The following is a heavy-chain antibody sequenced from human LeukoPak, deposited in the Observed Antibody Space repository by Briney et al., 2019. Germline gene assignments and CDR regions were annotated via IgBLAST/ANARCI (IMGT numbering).Heavy chain of an antibody. CDR1: GFTFSNYW. V-gene: IGHV3-74*01. CDR3: ARSTGSYYDMDV. CDR2: INIDGSSI. J-gene: IGHJ6*02. Sequence: GGSLRLSCAASGFTFSNYWMHWVRQAPGKGLVWVSRINIDGSSISYAGSVKGRFTISRDNAKNTLYLQMNSLRAEDTAVYYCARSTGSYYDMDVWGQGTTVTVSS. D-gene: IGHD1-1*01.